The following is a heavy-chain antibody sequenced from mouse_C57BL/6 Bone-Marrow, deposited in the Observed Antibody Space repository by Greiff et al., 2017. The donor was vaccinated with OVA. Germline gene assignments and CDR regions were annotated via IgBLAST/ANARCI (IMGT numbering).Heavy chain of an antibody. CDR2: IYPGDGDT. V-gene: IGHV1-82*01. CDR3: ARGDYEGFAY. Sequence: VMLVESGPELVKPRASVKISCKASGYAFSSSWMNWVKQRPGKGLEWIGRIYPGDGDTNYNGKFKGKATLTADKSSSTAYMQLSSLTSEDSAVYFCARGDYEGFAYWGQGTLVTVSA. D-gene: IGHD2-4*01. CDR1: GYAFSSSW. J-gene: IGHJ3*01.